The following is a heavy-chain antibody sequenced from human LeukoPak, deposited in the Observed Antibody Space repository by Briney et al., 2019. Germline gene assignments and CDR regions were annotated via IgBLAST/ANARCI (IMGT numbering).Heavy chain of an antibody. V-gene: IGHV3-23*01. CDR3: ARDVMSTGTQGWFDP. CDR1: GFTFSSFG. Sequence: GGSLRLSCAASGFTFSSFGMHWVRQAPGKGLEWVSAISGSGVSTYYADSVKGRFTISRDNSKNTLFLQMNSLRAEDTAVYYCARDVMSTGTQGWFDPWGRGTLVTVSS. D-gene: IGHD1-1*01. CDR2: ISGSGVST. J-gene: IGHJ5*02.